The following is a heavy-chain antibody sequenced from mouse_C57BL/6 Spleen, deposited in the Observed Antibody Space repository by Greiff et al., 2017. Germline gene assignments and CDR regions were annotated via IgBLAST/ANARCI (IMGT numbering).Heavy chain of an antibody. CDR1: GYTFTSYW. CDR2: IYPSDSET. Sequence: QVQLKQPGAELVRPGSSVKLSCKASGYTFTSYWMDWVKQRPGQGLEWIGNIYPSDSETHYNQKFKDKATLTVDKSSSTAYMQLSSLTSEDSAVYYCARAGLRQYYYAMDYWGQGTSVTVSS. D-gene: IGHD2-2*01. CDR3: ARAGLRQYYYAMDY. J-gene: IGHJ4*01. V-gene: IGHV1-61*01.